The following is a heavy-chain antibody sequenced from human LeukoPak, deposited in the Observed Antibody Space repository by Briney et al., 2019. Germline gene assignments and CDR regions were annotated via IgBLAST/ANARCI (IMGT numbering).Heavy chain of an antibody. V-gene: IGHV4-34*01. Sequence: SETLSLTCAVHGASFAGYSWSWIRQSPGKGLEWIGEVNRVGYTIYNPSRKSRVNISIDTSTTEFSLRLSSVTVADTAVYFCARERVVSDYNWFDPWGRGTLVTVSS. CDR2: VNRVGYT. D-gene: IGHD6-25*01. CDR3: ARERVVSDYNWFDP. CDR1: GASFAGYS. J-gene: IGHJ5*02.